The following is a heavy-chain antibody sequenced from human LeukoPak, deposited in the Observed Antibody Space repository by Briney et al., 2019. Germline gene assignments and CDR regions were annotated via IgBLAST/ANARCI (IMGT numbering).Heavy chain of an antibody. J-gene: IGHJ6*03. CDR1: GGSISNHF. CDR3: ARSVLEWLSPGYYYMDV. Sequence: PSETLSLTCTVSGGSISNHFWSWIRQPPGKGLEWIGFMYYSGNTNYNPSHKSRVTISVDTSKNQFSLRLSSVTAADMAVYYCARSVLEWLSPGYYYMDVWGKGTTVTVSS. CDR2: MYYSGNT. V-gene: IGHV4-59*11. D-gene: IGHD3-3*01.